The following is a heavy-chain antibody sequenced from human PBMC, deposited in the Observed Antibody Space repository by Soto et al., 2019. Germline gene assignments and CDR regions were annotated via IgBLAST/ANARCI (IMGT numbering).Heavy chain of an antibody. CDR1: GYTFTAYY. CDR2: INPNTGDT. J-gene: IGHJ4*02. V-gene: IGHV1-2*02. D-gene: IGHD1-26*01. CDR3: ARDGRRSGDY. Sequence: QVQLVQSGAEVKKPGASVKVSCKASGYTFTAYYIHWVRQAPGQGLEWVGWINPNTGDTNYAQRFQGRVSLTRDTSINTAYMELSRLRSGDTAVYYCARDGRRSGDYWGQGALVTVSS.